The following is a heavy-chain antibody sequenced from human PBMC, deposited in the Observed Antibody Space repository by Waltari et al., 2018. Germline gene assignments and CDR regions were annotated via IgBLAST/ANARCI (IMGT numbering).Heavy chain of an antibody. CDR2: IKQDGSEK. CDR1: GFTLSSFW. V-gene: IGHV3-7*01. D-gene: IGHD6-19*01. CDR3: ATSGWYCFDY. Sequence: EVQLVESGGGLVQPGGSLRLSCAASGFTLSSFWMNWVRQTPGKGLEWVAGIKQDGSEKYYADSVKGRFTISRDNAKNSLYLQMNSLRAEDMAVYYCATSGWYCFDYWGQGTLVTVSS. J-gene: IGHJ4*02.